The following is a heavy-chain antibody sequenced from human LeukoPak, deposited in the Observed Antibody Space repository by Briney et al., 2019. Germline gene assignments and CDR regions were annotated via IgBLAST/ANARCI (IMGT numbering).Heavy chain of an antibody. CDR3: ARGRRSYYFDY. CDR1: GFTFSNYW. V-gene: IGHV3-74*01. Sequence: GGSLRLSCAASGFTFSNYWMHWVRQAPGKGLVWVSRINSDGSSTSYADSVKGRFAISRDNAKNTLYLQMNSLRAEDTAVYYCARGRRSYYFDYWGQGTLVTVSS. J-gene: IGHJ4*02. CDR2: INSDGSST.